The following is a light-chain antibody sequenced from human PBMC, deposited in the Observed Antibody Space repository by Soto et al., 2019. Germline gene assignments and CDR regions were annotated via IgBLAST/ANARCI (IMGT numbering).Light chain of an antibody. CDR1: QSVTWY. CDR3: QQTSSAPLT. J-gene: IGKJ4*01. Sequence: DIQLTQSPSTLSASVGDRVTITCRASQSVTWYLNWYQQKPGKAPKLLIYTASTLQSGVPSRFSGTGSGTDFSLTISSLQPEDFATYYCQQTSSAPLTFGGGTKVDIK. CDR2: TAS. V-gene: IGKV1-39*01.